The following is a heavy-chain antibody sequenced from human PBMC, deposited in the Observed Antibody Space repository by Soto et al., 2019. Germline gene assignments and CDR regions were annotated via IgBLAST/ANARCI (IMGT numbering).Heavy chain of an antibody. D-gene: IGHD3-16*01. Sequence: SETLSLTCTVSGGSISSYYWSWIRQPPGKGLEWIGYIYFRGSTNYNPSLKSRVTISVDTSKNQFSLKLSSVTAADTAVYYCARDIMITRNQVPDAFDIWAQRTMVTVSS. J-gene: IGHJ3*02. CDR3: ARDIMITRNQVPDAFDI. CDR1: GGSISSYY. CDR2: IYFRGST. V-gene: IGHV4-59*12.